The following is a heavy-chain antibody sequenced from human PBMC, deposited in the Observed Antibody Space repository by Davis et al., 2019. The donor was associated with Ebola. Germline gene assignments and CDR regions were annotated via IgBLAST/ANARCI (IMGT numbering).Heavy chain of an antibody. Sequence: ASVKVSCKASGYTFTGYYMHWVRQAPGQGLEWMGWINPNSGGTNYAQKFQGRVTMTRNTSISTAYMELSSLRSEDTAVYYCAREGRITMVRGVILDYYYGMDVWGQGTTVTVSS. CDR3: AREGRITMVRGVILDYYYGMDV. CDR2: INPNSGGT. CDR1: GYTFTGYY. V-gene: IGHV1-2*02. J-gene: IGHJ6*02. D-gene: IGHD3-10*01.